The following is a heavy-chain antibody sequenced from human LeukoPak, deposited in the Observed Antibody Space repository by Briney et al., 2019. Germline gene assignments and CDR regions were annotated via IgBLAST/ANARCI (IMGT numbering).Heavy chain of an antibody. CDR1: GGSISSYY. V-gene: IGHV4-4*07. Sequence: SETLSLTCTVSGGSISSYYWSWIRQPAGKGLEWIGRIYTSGSTNYNPSLKSRVTMSVDTSKNQFSLKLSSVTAADTAVYYCARENCGGDCYLYFDYWGQGTLVTVSS. CDR3: ARENCGGDCYLYFDY. J-gene: IGHJ4*02. D-gene: IGHD2-21*01. CDR2: IYTSGST.